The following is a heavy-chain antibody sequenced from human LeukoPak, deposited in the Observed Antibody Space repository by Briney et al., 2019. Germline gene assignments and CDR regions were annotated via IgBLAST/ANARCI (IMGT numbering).Heavy chain of an antibody. V-gene: IGHV4-34*01. CDR3: ARHFAMAHPRVPYYLDY. D-gene: IGHD5-24*01. Sequence: SETLSLTCAVYGGTFSGYYWSWIRQPPGKRLEWVGESNDSGGTNYNPPLKSRVTISVDTSKNQFSLKLSSVTAADTAVYYCARHFAMAHPRVPYYLDYWGQGTLVTVSS. CDR1: GGTFSGYY. J-gene: IGHJ4*02. CDR2: SNDSGGT.